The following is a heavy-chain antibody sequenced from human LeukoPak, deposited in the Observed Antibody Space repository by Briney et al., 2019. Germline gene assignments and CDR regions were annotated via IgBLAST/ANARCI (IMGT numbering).Heavy chain of an antibody. Sequence: GGSLRLSCAASGFTFSSYTMNWVRQAPGKGLEWVSSISSSSSYIYYADSVKGRFTISRDNAKNSLYLQMNSLRAEDTAVYYCARSSYYDFWSGPESPLDYWGQGTLVTVSS. CDR3: ARSSYYDFWSGPESPLDY. J-gene: IGHJ4*02. D-gene: IGHD3-3*01. CDR1: GFTFSSYT. V-gene: IGHV3-21*01. CDR2: ISSSSSYI.